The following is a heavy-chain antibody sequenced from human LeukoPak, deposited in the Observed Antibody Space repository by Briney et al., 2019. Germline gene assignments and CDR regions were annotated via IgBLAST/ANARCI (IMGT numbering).Heavy chain of an antibody. CDR1: GFTLVNYA. D-gene: IGHD6-13*01. CDR2: ISDSGGDT. CDR3: ARGYAGEAAAGYYFDY. V-gene: IGHV3-23*01. Sequence: GGSLRLSCLASGFTLVNYAMTWVRQAPGKGLEWVSGISDSGGDTYHADSVKGRFTISRDNSKNTLYLQMNSLRAEDTAVYYCARGYAGEAAAGYYFDYWGQGTLVTVSS. J-gene: IGHJ4*02.